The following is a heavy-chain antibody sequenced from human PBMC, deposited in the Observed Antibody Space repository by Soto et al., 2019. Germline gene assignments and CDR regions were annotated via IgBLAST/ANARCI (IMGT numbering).Heavy chain of an antibody. CDR3: ALALGPTTGLDY. Sequence: EVQLLESGGHLVQPGGSLRLSCAASGFTFSNYAISWVRQAPGKGLEWVSSISGSGGSTYYADSVKGRFTISRDNSKNTLYLQMNSLRAEDTAVYYCALALGPTTGLDYWGPGILVTVSS. CDR2: ISGSGGST. D-gene: IGHD6-19*01. CDR1: GFTFSNYA. J-gene: IGHJ4*02. V-gene: IGHV3-23*01.